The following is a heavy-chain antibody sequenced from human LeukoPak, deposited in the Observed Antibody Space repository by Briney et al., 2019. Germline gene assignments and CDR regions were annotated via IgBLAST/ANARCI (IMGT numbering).Heavy chain of an antibody. J-gene: IGHJ5*02. Sequence: ASVKVSCKASGYTFTDYYVHWVRQAPGQGLEWMGWINPNSGGTKSAQKFQGRVTMTRDTSISTAYMELSRLGSDDTAVYYCARDSETTVTPGWFDPWGQGTLVTVSS. CDR2: INPNSGGT. CDR3: ARDSETTVTPGWFDP. D-gene: IGHD4-17*01. V-gene: IGHV1-2*02. CDR1: GYTFTDYY.